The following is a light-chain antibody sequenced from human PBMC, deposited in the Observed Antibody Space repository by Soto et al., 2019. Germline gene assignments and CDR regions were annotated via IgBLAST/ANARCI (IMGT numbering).Light chain of an antibody. J-gene: IGKJ5*01. Sequence: EIVMTQSPATLSVSPGERATLSCRASQSVNSNLGWYQQKPGQAPRLLIYGASTRATGISARFSGSGSWTEFTLPISSLLSEDYAVYYCQQYNNCPPFTFGQGTRLEIK. CDR1: QSVNSN. V-gene: IGKV3-15*01. CDR3: QQYNNCPPFT. CDR2: GAS.